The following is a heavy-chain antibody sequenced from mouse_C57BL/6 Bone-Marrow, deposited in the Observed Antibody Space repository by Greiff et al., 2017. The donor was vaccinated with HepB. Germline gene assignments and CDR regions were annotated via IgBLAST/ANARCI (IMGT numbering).Heavy chain of an antibody. CDR2: IDPENGDT. V-gene: IGHV14-4*01. Sequence: VQLQQSGAELVRPGASVKLSCTASGFNITDDYMHWVKQRPEQGLEWIGWIDPENGDTEYASKFQGKATITADTSSNTAYLQLSSLTSEDTAVYYCTLITTVALDYYAMDYWGQGTSVTVAS. CDR3: TLITTVALDYYAMDY. D-gene: IGHD1-1*01. J-gene: IGHJ4*01. CDR1: GFNITDDY.